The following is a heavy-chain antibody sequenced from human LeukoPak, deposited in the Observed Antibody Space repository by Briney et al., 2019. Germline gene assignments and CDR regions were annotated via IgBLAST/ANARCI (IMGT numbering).Heavy chain of an antibody. CDR2: ISSSPPYI. CDR3: ARDSSSSCCPHDL. J-gene: IGHJ5*02. Sequence: GGSLRLSCAASGFPFGTYSMNWVRQAPGKGLEWVSSISSSPPYIFYADSVKGRFTISRDNAKNSLYLQMNSLTVEDTAIYYCARDSSSSCCPHDLWGQGTLVTVSS. CDR1: GFPFGTYS. D-gene: IGHD2-2*01. V-gene: IGHV3-21*01.